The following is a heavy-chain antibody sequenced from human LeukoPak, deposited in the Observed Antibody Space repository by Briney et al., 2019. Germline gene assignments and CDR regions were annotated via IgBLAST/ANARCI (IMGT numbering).Heavy chain of an antibody. V-gene: IGHV1-69*05. Sequence: GSSVKVSCKASGGTFSSYAISWVRQAPGQGLEWMGRIIPIFGTANYAQKFQGRVTITTDESTSTAYMELSSLRSEDTAVYYCARDPTYYYDSSGYREGYYFDYWGQGTLVTVSS. CDR3: ARDPTYYYDSSGYREGYYFDY. D-gene: IGHD3-22*01. CDR1: GGTFSSYA. J-gene: IGHJ4*02. CDR2: IIPIFGTA.